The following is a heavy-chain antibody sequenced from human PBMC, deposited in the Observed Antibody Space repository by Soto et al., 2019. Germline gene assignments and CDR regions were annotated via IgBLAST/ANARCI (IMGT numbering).Heavy chain of an antibody. CDR1: GFTLSDYY. V-gene: IGHV3-11*01. Sequence: QVQLVESGGGLVKPGGSLRLSCEASGFTLSDYYMTWIRQAPGKGLEWISYISSSATIIYYADSVKGRFTISRDNAKTSLYLQMNSLRADDTAVYYCARAVKQWLVGGDYYYMDVWGKGTTVTVSS. CDR3: ARAVKQWLVGGDYYYMDV. D-gene: IGHD6-19*01. CDR2: ISSSATII. J-gene: IGHJ6*03.